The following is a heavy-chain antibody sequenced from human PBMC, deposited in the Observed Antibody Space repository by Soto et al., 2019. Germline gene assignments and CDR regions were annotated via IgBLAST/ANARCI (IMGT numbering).Heavy chain of an antibody. CDR1: GYTFTGHY. CDR2: IGPESGAT. J-gene: IGHJ4*02. CDR3: GRGRSGQIVIFY. Sequence: VKVSFKTSGYTFTGHYIHWVRQAPQQGPEWMGEIGPESGATRYAEKFRGRVTMTMDTSITTVYMELRNLSPDDTAVYYCGRGRSGQIVIFYWGQGTPVTVSS. D-gene: IGHD3-3*02. V-gene: IGHV1-2*02.